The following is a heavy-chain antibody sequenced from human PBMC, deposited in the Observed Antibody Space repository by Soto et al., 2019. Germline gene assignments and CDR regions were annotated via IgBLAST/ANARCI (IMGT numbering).Heavy chain of an antibody. CDR1: GFTFSSYS. Sequence: EVQLVESGGGLVKPGGSLRLSCAASGFTFSSYSMNWVRQAPGKGLEWVSSISSSSSYIYYADSVKGRFTISRDNAKNSLYLKRKGLRAEDRVVYYWARDRRGWAIDVFDMWGQGTWATVSS. CDR2: ISSSSSYI. V-gene: IGHV3-21*01. CDR3: ARDRRGWAIDVFDM. D-gene: IGHD1-26*01. J-gene: IGHJ3*02.